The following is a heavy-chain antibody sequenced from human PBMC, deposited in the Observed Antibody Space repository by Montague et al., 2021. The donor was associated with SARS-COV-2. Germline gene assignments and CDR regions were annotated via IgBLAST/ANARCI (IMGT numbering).Heavy chain of an antibody. CDR3: AHMRNTLTNNWFDP. V-gene: IGHV2-5*02. CDR1: GFSLSTSGVG. CDR2: IYWDDDK. Sequence: PALVKPTQTLTLTCTFSGFSLSTSGVGVGWIRQPPGKALEWLALIYWDDDKRYSTSLKSRLTITKDTSKNQVVLTMTNMDPVDTATYYCAHMRNTLTNNWFDPWGQGTLVTVSS. D-gene: IGHD3-9*01. J-gene: IGHJ5*02.